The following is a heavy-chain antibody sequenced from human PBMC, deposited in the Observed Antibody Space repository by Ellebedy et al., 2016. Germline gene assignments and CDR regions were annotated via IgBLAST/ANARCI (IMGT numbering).Heavy chain of an antibody. J-gene: IGHJ4*02. D-gene: IGHD1-1*01. CDR3: ARGYLGIDY. CDR2: INQDGSAK. Sequence: GGSLRLSCEASGFTFSGRWMSWVRQAPGKGLEWVANINQDGSAKYYVDSVKGRFTISRDNAKNSLYLQMNSLRAEDTAVYYCARGYLGIDYWGQGTLVTVSS. CDR1: GFTFSGRW. V-gene: IGHV3-7*02.